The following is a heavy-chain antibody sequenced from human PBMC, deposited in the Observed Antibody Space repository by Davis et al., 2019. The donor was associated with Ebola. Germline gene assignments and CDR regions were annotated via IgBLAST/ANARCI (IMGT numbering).Heavy chain of an antibody. CDR1: GYTFSNYG. CDR3: ASDGPFLAAAALIARFDY. D-gene: IGHD3-3*02. V-gene: IGHV1-18*01. CDR2: ISGYNGTT. Sequence: ASVKVSCKASGYTFSNYGITWVRQAPGQGLEWMGWISGYNGTTNYAQKFQDRVTMTTDTSTSTVYMELRSLRSDDTAVFYCASDGPFLAAAALIARFDYWGQGTPVTVSS. J-gene: IGHJ4*02.